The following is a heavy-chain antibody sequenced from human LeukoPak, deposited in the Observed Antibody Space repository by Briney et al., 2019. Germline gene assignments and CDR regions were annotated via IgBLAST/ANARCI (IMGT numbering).Heavy chain of an antibody. CDR2: IHISGNT. CDR3: ARGIRGVMGNWFDP. CDR1: GGSISSGNYY. J-gene: IGHJ5*02. Sequence: SETLSLTCAVSGGSISSGNYYWSWIRQPAGKGLEWIGRIHISGNTIYNPSLKSRLTISVDTSKNQFSLKLSSVTAADTAVYYCARGIRGVMGNWFDPWGQGTLVTVSS. D-gene: IGHD3-10*01. V-gene: IGHV4-61*02.